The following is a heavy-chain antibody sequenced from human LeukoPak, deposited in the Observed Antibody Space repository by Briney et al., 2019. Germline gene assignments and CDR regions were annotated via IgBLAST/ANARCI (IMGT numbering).Heavy chain of an antibody. J-gene: IGHJ3*01. V-gene: IGHV3-7*01. CDR3: ARILPGAVGDVLDL. CDR1: GFTFSNYW. D-gene: IGHD6-19*01. CDR2: INQDGRIK. Sequence: GGSLRLSCAASGFTFSNYWMNWVRRAPWRGLEWVANINQDGRIKYSVGSVMGRFTISRDNAENSLYLQMNSLRDEDTAVYYCARILPGAVGDVLDLWGQGTKVTVTS.